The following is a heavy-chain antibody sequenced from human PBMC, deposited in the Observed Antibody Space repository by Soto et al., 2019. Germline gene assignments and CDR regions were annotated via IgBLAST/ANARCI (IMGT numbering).Heavy chain of an antibody. CDR3: ASDARIVGARGHFDY. J-gene: IGHJ4*02. D-gene: IGHD1-26*01. V-gene: IGHV3-30-3*01. Sequence: QVQLVESGGGVVQPGRSLRLSCAASGFTFSSYAMHWVRQAPGKGLEWVAVISYDGSNKYYADSVKGRFTISRDNSKNTLYLQMNSLRAEDTAVYYCASDARIVGARGHFDYWGQGTLVTVSS. CDR2: ISYDGSNK. CDR1: GFTFSSYA.